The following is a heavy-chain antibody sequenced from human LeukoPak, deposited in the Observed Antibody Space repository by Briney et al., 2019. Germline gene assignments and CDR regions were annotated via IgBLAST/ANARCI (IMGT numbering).Heavy chain of an antibody. D-gene: IGHD3-16*01. V-gene: IGHV4-34*01. J-gene: IGHJ4*02. Sequence: SETLSLTCAVYGGSFSGYYWSWIRQPPGKGLEWIGEINHSGSTNYNPSLKSRVTISVDTSKNRFSLKLSSVTAADTAVYYCARGKDDLPDYWGQGTLVTVSS. CDR2: INHSGST. CDR1: GGSFSGYY. CDR3: ARGKDDLPDY.